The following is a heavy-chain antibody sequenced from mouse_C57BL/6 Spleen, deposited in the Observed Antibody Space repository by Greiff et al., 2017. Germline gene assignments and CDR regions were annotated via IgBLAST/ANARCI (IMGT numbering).Heavy chain of an antibody. J-gene: IGHJ2*01. V-gene: IGHV5-17*01. D-gene: IGHD4-1*01. CDR3: ARREGYWDYFDY. CDR2: ISSGSSTI. CDR1: GFTFSDYG. Sequence: EVKLVESGGGLVKPGGSLKLSCAASGFTFSDYGMHWVRQAPEKGLEWVAYISSGSSTIYYADTVKGRFTISRDNAKNTLFLQMTSLRSEDTAMYYCARREGYWDYFDYWGQGTTLTVSS.